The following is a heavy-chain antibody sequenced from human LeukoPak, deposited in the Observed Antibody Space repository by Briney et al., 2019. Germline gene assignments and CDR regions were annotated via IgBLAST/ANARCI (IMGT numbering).Heavy chain of an antibody. CDR1: GGSISSSSYY. CDR3: ARDGSYSSSWYGPDDY. D-gene: IGHD6-13*01. V-gene: IGHV4-39*07. J-gene: IGHJ4*02. Sequence: SETLSLTCTVSGGSISSSSYYWGWIRQPPGKGLEWIGSIYYSGSTYYNPSLKSRVTISVDTSKNQFSLKLSSVTAADTAVYYCARDGSYSSSWYGPDDYWGQGTLVTVSS. CDR2: IYYSGST.